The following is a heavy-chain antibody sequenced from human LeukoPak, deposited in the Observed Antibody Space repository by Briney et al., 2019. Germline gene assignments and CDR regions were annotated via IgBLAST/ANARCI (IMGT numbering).Heavy chain of an antibody. CDR1: GYTFTSHW. V-gene: IGHV5-51*01. CDR2: IYPGDSDT. D-gene: IGHD1-26*01. Sequence: GESLKISCKGSGYTFTSHWIAWVRQMPGKGLEWMGIIYPGDSDTRYSPSFQGQVTISADKSISTAYLQWSSLKASDTAMYYCAGHGPRAYSGSSHDAFDIWGQGTMVTVSS. J-gene: IGHJ3*02. CDR3: AGHGPRAYSGSSHDAFDI.